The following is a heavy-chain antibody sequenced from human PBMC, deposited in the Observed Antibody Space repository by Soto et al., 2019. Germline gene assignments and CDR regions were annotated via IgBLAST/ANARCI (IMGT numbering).Heavy chain of an antibody. Sequence: PSETLSLTCSVSGGSITSSYWSWIRQPPGKGLEWIGYIYYTGSTLYNPSLKSRVTMSLDTSKNQFSLKLGSVTAADTAIYYCARDVPDASCFDYWSQGTLVTVSS. CDR1: GGSITSSY. CDR2: IYYTGST. J-gene: IGHJ4*02. V-gene: IGHV4-59*01. CDR3: ARDVPDASCFDY. D-gene: IGHD3-10*02.